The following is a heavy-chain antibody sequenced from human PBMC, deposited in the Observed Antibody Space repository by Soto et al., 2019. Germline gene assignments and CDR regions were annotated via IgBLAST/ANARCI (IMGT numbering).Heavy chain of an antibody. Sequence: QAQLVQSEAEVKEPGSSVKVSCKASGGTFDRYAISWLRQAPGQGLEWMGGIIPLFRTPDYAQKFQGRVTITADESTSTAYMELSSLKSEDTAVYCSARDHDRIQLGGNYYYILDVWGQGTTITVSS. CDR3: ARDHDRIQLGGNYYYILDV. CDR2: IIPLFRTP. CDR1: GGTFDRYA. V-gene: IGHV1-69*12. J-gene: IGHJ6*02. D-gene: IGHD3-9*01.